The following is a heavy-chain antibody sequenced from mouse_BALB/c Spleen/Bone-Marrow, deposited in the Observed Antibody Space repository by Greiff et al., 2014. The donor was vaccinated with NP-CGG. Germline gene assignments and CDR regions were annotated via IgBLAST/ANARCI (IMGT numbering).Heavy chain of an antibody. J-gene: IGHJ2*01. D-gene: IGHD3-1*01. V-gene: IGHV1-5*01. CDR2: IYPGKSDT. Sequence: VQLQQSGTVLARPGASVKMSCKASGYTFTSYWMHWVKQRPGQGLEWIGTIYPGKSDTTYNQKFKGKAKLTAVTSTSTTYMELSILTNEDSAVYYCTTLARNYFDYWGQGTTLTVSS. CDR1: GYTFTSYW. CDR3: TTLARNYFDY.